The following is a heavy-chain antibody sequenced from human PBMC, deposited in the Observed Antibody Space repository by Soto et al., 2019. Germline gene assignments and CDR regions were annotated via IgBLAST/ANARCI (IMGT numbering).Heavy chain of an antibody. CDR3: AAGGSGYYAN. V-gene: IGHV3-74*01. Sequence: EVQLVESGGDLVQPGGSLRLSCAASGFTFSTYWMHWVRQAPGKGLLWVSRIKTDGTYATYADSVKGRFTISRDNAKNTLYLQMNSLRVEDEAVYHCAAGGSGYYANWGQGTLVTVSS. J-gene: IGHJ4*02. CDR2: IKTDGTYA. CDR1: GFTFSTYW. D-gene: IGHD3-22*01.